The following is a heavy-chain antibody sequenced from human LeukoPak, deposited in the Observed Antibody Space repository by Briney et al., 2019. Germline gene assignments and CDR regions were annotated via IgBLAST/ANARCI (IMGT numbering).Heavy chain of an antibody. V-gene: IGHV3-21*01. CDR2: ISSSSSYI. CDR3: ARALAAAGTDY. Sequence: GGSLRLSCAASGFTFSSYSMNWVRQAPGKGLEWVSSISSSSSYIYYADSVKGRFTISRGNAKNSLYLQMNSLRAEDTAVYYCARALAAAGTDYWGQGTLVTVSS. D-gene: IGHD6-13*01. CDR1: GFTFSSYS. J-gene: IGHJ4*02.